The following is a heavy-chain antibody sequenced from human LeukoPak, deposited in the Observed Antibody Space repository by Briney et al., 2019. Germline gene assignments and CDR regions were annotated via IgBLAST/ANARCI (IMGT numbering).Heavy chain of an antibody. CDR2: ISSDGNTK. CDR3: ARETCGGDCRYSFGFLY. D-gene: IGHD2-21*02. CDR1: GFSFGSYE. Sequence: PGESLKISCEASGFSFGSYEMNWVRQAPGNGLEWVSFISSDGNTKYYADSVKGRFTVSRDNAKSSLFLQMNSLRDEDTAVYYCARETCGGDCRYSFGFLYWGRGTLATVSS. V-gene: IGHV3-48*03. J-gene: IGHJ4*02.